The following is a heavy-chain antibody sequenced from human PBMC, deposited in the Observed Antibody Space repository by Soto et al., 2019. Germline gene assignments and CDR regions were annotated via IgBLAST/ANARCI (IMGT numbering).Heavy chain of an antibody. V-gene: IGHV1-24*01. CDR2: FDPEDGET. J-gene: IGHJ3*02. Sequence: ASVKFSWNDSGYTLTELSMHWVRQAPGKGLEWMGGFDPEDGETISAQKRQGRVTMTEDPXXNXXXMXLXXLRXAXTAVDYCATVGPNPRMALDIWGQGTMVTVSS. CDR3: ATVGPNPRMALDI. CDR1: GYTLTELS. D-gene: IGHD2-8*01.